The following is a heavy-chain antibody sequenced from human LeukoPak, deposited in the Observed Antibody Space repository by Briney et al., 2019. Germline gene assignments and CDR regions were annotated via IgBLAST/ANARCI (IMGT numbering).Heavy chain of an antibody. V-gene: IGHV3-30*03. CDR3: ATLLLGVGGDY. CDR1: GFTFSSYS. D-gene: IGHD2-15*01. CDR2: ISYDGSDK. Sequence: GGSLRLSCAASGFTFSSYSMNWVRQAPGKGLEWVAMISYDGSDKYYAESVKGRFTISRDNSKNTLYLQMNSLRDEDTAMYSCATLLLGVGGDYWGQGTLVTVSS. J-gene: IGHJ4*02.